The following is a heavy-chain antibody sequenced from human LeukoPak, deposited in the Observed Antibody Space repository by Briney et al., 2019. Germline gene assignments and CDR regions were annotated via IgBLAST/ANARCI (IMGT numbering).Heavy chain of an antibody. J-gene: IGHJ6*02. CDR3: ARLLQRWYYYYGMDV. Sequence: GESPKISCKGSGYSFTSYWIGWVRQVPGKGLEWMGIIYPGDSDTRYSPSFQGQVTISADKSISTAYLQWSSLKASDTAMYYCARLLQRWYYYYGMDVWGQGTTVTVSS. V-gene: IGHV5-51*01. D-gene: IGHD2-15*01. CDR2: IYPGDSDT. CDR1: GYSFTSYW.